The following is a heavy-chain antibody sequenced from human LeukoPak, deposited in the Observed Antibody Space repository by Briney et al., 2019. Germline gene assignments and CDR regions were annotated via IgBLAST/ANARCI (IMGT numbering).Heavy chain of an antibody. Sequence: ASVKVSFKASGYIFINYYIYWVRQAPGQGLEWMGLINPSGGRTGYAQNFQGRVTMTRDMSTSTVYLELGSLRSEDTAVYYCARGPYSSGWYGLDFWGQGTLVTVSS. D-gene: IGHD6-19*01. CDR1: GYIFINYY. CDR2: INPSGGRT. V-gene: IGHV1-46*01. J-gene: IGHJ4*02. CDR3: ARGPYSSGWYGLDF.